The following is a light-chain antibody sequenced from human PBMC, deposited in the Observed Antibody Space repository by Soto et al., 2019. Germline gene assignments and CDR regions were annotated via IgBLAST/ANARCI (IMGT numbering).Light chain of an antibody. Sequence: DIQMTQSPSTLSASVGDRVTITCRASQSITTWLAWYQQKPGKAPKLLIYKATNLQSGVPSRFSGSGSGTDFTLTISRLEPEDFAVYYCQQYGSSPWTFGQGTKVEIK. J-gene: IGKJ1*01. CDR3: QQYGSSPWT. CDR1: QSITTW. CDR2: KAT. V-gene: IGKV1-5*03.